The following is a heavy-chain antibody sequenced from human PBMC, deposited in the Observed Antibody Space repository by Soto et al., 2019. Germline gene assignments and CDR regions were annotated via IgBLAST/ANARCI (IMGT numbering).Heavy chain of an antibody. D-gene: IGHD4-17*01. J-gene: IGHJ4*02. V-gene: IGHV3-33*01. Sequence: HPWGSLRLSCAASGFTFSSYGMHWVRQAPGKGLEWVAVIWYDGSNKYYADSVKGRFTISRDNSKNTLYLQMNSLRAEDTAVYYCARDRLRWPSNQITLDYWGQGTLVTVSS. CDR3: ARDRLRWPSNQITLDY. CDR2: IWYDGSNK. CDR1: GFTFSSYG.